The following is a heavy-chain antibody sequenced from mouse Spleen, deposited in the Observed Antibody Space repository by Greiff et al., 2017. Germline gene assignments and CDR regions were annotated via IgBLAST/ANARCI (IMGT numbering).Heavy chain of an antibody. V-gene: IGHV3-6*01. CDR2: ISYDGSN. D-gene: IGHD2-14*01. Sequence: EVQLQQSGPGLVKPSQSLSLTCSVTGYSITSGYYWNWIRQFPGNKLEWMGYISYDGSNNYNPSLKNRISITRDTSKNQFFLKLNSVSTEDTATYYCARGVRYYFDYWGQGTTLTVSS. J-gene: IGHJ2*01. CDR1: GYSITSGYY. CDR3: ARGVRYYFDY.